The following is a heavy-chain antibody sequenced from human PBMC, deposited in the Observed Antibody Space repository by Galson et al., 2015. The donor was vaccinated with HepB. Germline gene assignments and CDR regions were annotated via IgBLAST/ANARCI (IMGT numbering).Heavy chain of an antibody. CDR1: GGSISSYY. Sequence: LTCTVSGGSISSYYWSWIRQPPGKGLEWIGYIYYSGSTNYNPSLKSRVTISVDTSKSQFSLKLSSVTAADTAVYYCASTSVARNFDYWGQGTLVTVSS. J-gene: IGHJ4*02. V-gene: IGHV4-59*01. D-gene: IGHD5-12*01. CDR3: ASTSVARNFDY. CDR2: IYYSGST.